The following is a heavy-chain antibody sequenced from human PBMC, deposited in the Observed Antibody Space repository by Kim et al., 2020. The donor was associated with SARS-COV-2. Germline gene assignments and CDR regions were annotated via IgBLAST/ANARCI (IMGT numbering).Heavy chain of an antibody. J-gene: IGHJ4*02. D-gene: IGHD3-16*02. CDR1: GGSISSSSYY. V-gene: IGHV4-39*07. CDR3: ASPPISVISHYFDY. CDR2: IYYSGST. Sequence: SETLSLTCTVSGGSISSSSYYWGWIRQPPGKGLEWIGSIYYSGSTYYNPSLKSRVTISVDTSKNQFSLKLSSVTAADTAVYYCASPPISVISHYFDYWGQGTLVTVSS.